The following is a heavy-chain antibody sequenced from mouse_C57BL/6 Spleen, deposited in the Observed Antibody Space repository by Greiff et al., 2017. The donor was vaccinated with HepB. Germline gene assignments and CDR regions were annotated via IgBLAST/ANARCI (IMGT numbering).Heavy chain of an antibody. V-gene: IGHV5-17*01. Sequence: DVHLVESGGGLVKPGGSLKLSCAASGFTFNDYGMHWVRQAPEKGLEWVAYISSGSSTIYYADTVKGRFTISRDNAKNTLFLQMTSLRSEDTAMYYCARGHYYGSSHWYFDVWGTGTTVTVSS. CDR2: ISSGSSTI. CDR1: GFTFNDYG. J-gene: IGHJ1*03. CDR3: ARGHYYGSSHWYFDV. D-gene: IGHD1-1*01.